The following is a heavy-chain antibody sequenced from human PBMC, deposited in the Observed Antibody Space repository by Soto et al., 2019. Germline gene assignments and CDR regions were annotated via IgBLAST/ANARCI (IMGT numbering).Heavy chain of an antibody. D-gene: IGHD3-3*01. J-gene: IGHJ5*02. CDR2: INPNSGGT. CDR3: AREQSDYDFWSGYYKAPNWFDP. Sequence: ASVKVSCKASGYTFTSYYLHWVRQAPGQGLEWMGIINPNSGGTNYAQKFQGWVTMTRDTSISTAYMELSRLRSDDTAVYYCAREQSDYDFWSGYYKAPNWFDPWGQGTLVTVSS. CDR1: GYTFTSYY. V-gene: IGHV1-2*04.